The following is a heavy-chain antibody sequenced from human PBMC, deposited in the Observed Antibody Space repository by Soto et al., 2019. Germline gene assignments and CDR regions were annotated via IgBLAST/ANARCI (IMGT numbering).Heavy chain of an antibody. V-gene: IGHV1-69*06. D-gene: IGHD5-18*01. J-gene: IGHJ6*04. Sequence: QVQLVQSGAEVKKPGSSVKVSCKASGGTFSSYAISWVRQAPGQGLEWMGGIIPIFGTANYAQKFQGRVTITADKSTSTAYMELSSLRSEDTAVYYCAREASGYSYGPYFYYGMDVWGKGTTVTVSS. CDR3: AREASGYSYGPYFYYGMDV. CDR1: GGTFSSYA. CDR2: IIPIFGTA.